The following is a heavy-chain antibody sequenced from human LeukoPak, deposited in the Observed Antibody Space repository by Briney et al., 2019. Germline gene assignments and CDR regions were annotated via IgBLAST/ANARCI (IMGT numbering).Heavy chain of an antibody. CDR2: ISWNSGSI. CDR3: AKDRLLAAAGIFDY. D-gene: IGHD6-13*01. Sequence: GGSLRLSCAASGFTFSSYGMHWVRQAPGKGLEWVSGISWNSGSIGYADSVKGRFTISRDNAKNSLYLQMNSLRAEDTALYYCAKDRLLAAAGIFDYWGQGTLVTVSS. J-gene: IGHJ4*02. V-gene: IGHV3-9*01. CDR1: GFTFSSYG.